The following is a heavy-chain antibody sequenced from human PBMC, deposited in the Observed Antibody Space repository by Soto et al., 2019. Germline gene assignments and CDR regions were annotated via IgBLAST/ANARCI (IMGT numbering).Heavy chain of an antibody. V-gene: IGHV3-23*01. J-gene: IGHJ4*02. CDR2: ISSSGDST. Sequence: EVQLLESGGVLVQPGGSLRLSCAVSGFTFSSYAMSWVRQAPGKELEWVSAISSSGDSTWYAGSVQGRLTISRDNSKNTMYMKMTRLRAEDTAVYFCAKKGTLSGTGYFDHWGQGTLVTVSS. D-gene: IGHD6-13*01. CDR1: GFTFSSYA. CDR3: AKKGTLSGTGYFDH.